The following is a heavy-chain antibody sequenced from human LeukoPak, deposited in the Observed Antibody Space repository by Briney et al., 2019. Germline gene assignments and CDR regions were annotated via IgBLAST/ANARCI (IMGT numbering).Heavy chain of an antibody. CDR2: IWYDGYNK. J-gene: IGHJ4*02. V-gene: IGHV3-33*01. CDR3: ARVSHYGSGYCYTLAY. D-gene: IGHD3-10*01. Sequence: GGSLRLSCAASGFIFSNYGMHWVRQAPGKGLEWVAGIWYDGYNKFYADSAKGRFTISRDNSKNTLYLQMSSLRAEDTALYYCARVSHYGSGYCYTLAYWGQGTLVTVSS. CDR1: GFIFSNYG.